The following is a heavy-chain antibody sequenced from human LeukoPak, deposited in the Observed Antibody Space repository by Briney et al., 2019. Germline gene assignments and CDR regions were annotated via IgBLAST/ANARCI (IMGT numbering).Heavy chain of an antibody. CDR2: IYSGGST. Sequence: PGGSLRLSCAASGFTVSSNYMSWVRQTPGKALEWASVIYSGGSTYYADSVKGRFTISRDNSKNTLYLQMNSLRAEDTAVYYCARAPQTRYYDSSGYPFDYWGQGTLVTVSS. D-gene: IGHD3-22*01. CDR1: GFTVSSNY. J-gene: IGHJ4*02. V-gene: IGHV3-53*01. CDR3: ARAPQTRYYDSSGYPFDY.